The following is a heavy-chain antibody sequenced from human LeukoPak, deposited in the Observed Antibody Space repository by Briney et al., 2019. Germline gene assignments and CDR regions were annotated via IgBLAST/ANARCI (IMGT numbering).Heavy chain of an antibody. CDR3: ASDGSPYYYGSGSYSVTFDY. Sequence: GGSLRLSCAASGFIFSSYRMNWVRQAPGKGLEWVSSISSSGSYIYYADSVKGRFTISRDNAKNSLYLQMNSLRDEDTAVYYCASDGSPYYYGSGSYSVTFDYWGQGTLVTVSS. J-gene: IGHJ4*02. D-gene: IGHD3-10*01. CDR1: GFIFSSYR. CDR2: ISSSGSYI. V-gene: IGHV3-21*01.